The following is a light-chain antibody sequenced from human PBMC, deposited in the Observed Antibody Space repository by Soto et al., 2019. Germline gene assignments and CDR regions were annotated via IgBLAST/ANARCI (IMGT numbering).Light chain of an antibody. J-gene: IGKJ5*01. CDR1: QSVSSSY. Sequence: EIVLTQSPGTLSLSPGERATRSCRASQSVSSSYLAWHQQKPGQAPRLLIYGASTRATGIPARFSGSGSGTEFTLTINSLRPEDFASYYCQQSYSSSPITFGPGTRLEI. CDR2: GAS. V-gene: IGKV3-20*01. CDR3: QQSYSSSPIT.